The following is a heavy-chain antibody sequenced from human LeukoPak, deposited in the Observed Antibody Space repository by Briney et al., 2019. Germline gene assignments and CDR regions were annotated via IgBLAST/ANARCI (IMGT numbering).Heavy chain of an antibody. Sequence: QAGRCRRPSCAAAAFTFISYGMHWVRQAPGNWMEWVALISNDVSNNYYANSVKGRFTISRDNSKNTLYLQMNSLRAEDTAVYYCAHTHLTLWFGELLPKRGMDVWGKGTTVTVSS. V-gene: IGHV3-30*03. CDR1: AFTFISYG. J-gene: IGHJ6*04. CDR3: AHTHLTLWFGELLPKRGMDV. CDR2: ISNDVSNN. D-gene: IGHD3-10*01.